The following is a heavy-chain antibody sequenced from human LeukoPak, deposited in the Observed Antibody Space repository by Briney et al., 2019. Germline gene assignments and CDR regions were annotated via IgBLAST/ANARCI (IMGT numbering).Heavy chain of an antibody. CDR3: ARVNGDFDY. Sequence: LEWMGRIIPIFGIANYAQKFQGRVTITADKSTSTAYMELSSLRSEDTAVYYCARVNGDFDYWGQGTLVTVSS. D-gene: IGHD4-17*01. J-gene: IGHJ4*02. V-gene: IGHV1-69*04. CDR2: IIPIFGIA.